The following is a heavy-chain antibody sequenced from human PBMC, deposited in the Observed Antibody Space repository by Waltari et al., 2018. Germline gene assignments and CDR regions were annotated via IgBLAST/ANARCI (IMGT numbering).Heavy chain of an antibody. J-gene: IGHJ4*02. D-gene: IGHD3-10*01. CDR1: GGSFSGYY. CDR3: ARGPYRLWFGELQYFDY. V-gene: IGHV4-34*01. Sequence: QVQLQQWGAGLLKPSETLSLTCAVYGGSFSGYYWSWLRQPPGKGLEWIGEINHSGSTNYNPSLKSRVTISVDTSKNQFSLKLSSVTAADTAVYYCARGPYRLWFGELQYFDYWGQGTLVTVSS. CDR2: INHSGST.